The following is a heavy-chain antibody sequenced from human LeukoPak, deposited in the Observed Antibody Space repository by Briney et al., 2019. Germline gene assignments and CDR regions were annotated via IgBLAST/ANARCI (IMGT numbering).Heavy chain of an antibody. D-gene: IGHD3-22*01. V-gene: IGHV3-23*01. Sequence: GSLRLSCAASGFTFSSYAMSWVRQAPGKGLEWVSIITGSGGYTYYADSVKGRFTISRDNSKNTLFLRMNSLRAEDTAVYFCAKQSLYDSSGHFHYWGQGTLVTVSS. CDR3: AKQSLYDSSGHFHY. J-gene: IGHJ4*02. CDR1: GFTFSSYA. CDR2: ITGSGGYT.